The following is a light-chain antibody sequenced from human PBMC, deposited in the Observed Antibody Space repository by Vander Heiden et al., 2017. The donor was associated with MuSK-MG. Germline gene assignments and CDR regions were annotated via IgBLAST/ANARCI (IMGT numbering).Light chain of an antibody. V-gene: IGLV2-23*01. Sequence: QSARTQPASVSGSPGQSTTISCTGTSSDVGCYNLVSWYQQYPGKSPKLMIYEGSKRPSGVSDRFSGSKSGNTASLTISGLQAEDESDYYCCSYASNNIWVFVGGTHLT. CDR2: EGS. CDR1: SSDVGCYNL. J-gene: IGLJ3*02. CDR3: CSYASNNIWV.